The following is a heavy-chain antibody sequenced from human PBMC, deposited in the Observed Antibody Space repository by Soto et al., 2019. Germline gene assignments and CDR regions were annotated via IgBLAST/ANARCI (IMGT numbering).Heavy chain of an antibody. CDR1: GFTFSRYW. D-gene: IGHD5-18*01. Sequence: LGGSLRLSCAASGFTFSRYWMHWIRQTLGKGLLWVSRISTDGSSTSYADSVKGRFTISRDNAKNTMYLQMNSLRAEDTAVYYCASLNVAVDTARVDYWGQGTLVTVSS. CDR3: ASLNVAVDTARVDY. CDR2: ISTDGSST. J-gene: IGHJ4*02. V-gene: IGHV3-74*01.